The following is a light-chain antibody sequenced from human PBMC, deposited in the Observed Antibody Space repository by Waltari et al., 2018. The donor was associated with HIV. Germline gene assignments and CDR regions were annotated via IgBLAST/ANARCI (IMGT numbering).Light chain of an antibody. J-gene: IGLJ2*01. CDR1: SSNIGANYD. V-gene: IGLV1-40*01. CDR3: QSFDNSLSGSI. Sequence: QSVLTQPPSVSGAPGPRVTISCTGNSSNIGANYDVPWYQHLPAAAPKFLISDDSNRPSGVPDRVSVSRSGTSASLAITGLQADDEADYYCQSFDNSLSGSIFGGGTKLTVL. CDR2: DDS.